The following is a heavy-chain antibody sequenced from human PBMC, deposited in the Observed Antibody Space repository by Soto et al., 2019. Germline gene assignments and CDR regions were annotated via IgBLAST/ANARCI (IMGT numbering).Heavy chain of an antibody. CDR2: INPSGGST. Sequence: ASVKVSCKASGYTFTSYYMHWVRQAPGQGLERMGIINPSGGSTSYAQKFQGRVTMTRDTSTSTVYMELSSLRSEDTAVYYCARDGIVVVPAAMLPYGMDVWGQGTPVTVYS. CDR3: ARDGIVVVPAAMLPYGMDV. D-gene: IGHD2-2*01. CDR1: GYTFTSYY. J-gene: IGHJ6*02. V-gene: IGHV1-46*01.